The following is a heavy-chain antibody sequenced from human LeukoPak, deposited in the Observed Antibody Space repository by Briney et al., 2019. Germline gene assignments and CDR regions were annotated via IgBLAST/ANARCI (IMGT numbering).Heavy chain of an antibody. CDR3: ARVSRWRGCLPSDD. CDR2: ISAYNDNT. J-gene: IGHJ4*02. V-gene: IGHV1-18*01. D-gene: IGHD3-3*01. CDR1: GYTCTSYG. Sequence: ASVKVSCQESGYTCTSYGISWLRQPPGQGLEWMGWISAYNDNTNYAQKLQARVTMTTDTSNSTAYMERRSLRSDCTAVYYCARVSRWRGCLPSDDWGQGTLVTVSA.